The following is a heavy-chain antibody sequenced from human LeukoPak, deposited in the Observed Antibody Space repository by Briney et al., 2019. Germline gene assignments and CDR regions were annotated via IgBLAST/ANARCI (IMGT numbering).Heavy chain of an antibody. Sequence: SETLSLTCTVSGGPIRSGTNSWGWVRQPPGRGLEWIGTFHYSRSTYYNPSLNSRVTVSVDTSKTAFSLKLTSVTAADTAVYYCARLPTGYPNWFDPWGQGTLVTVSS. CDR2: FHYSRST. J-gene: IGHJ5*02. CDR3: ARLPTGYPNWFDP. D-gene: IGHD3-9*01. CDR1: GGPIRSGTNS. V-gene: IGHV4-39*01.